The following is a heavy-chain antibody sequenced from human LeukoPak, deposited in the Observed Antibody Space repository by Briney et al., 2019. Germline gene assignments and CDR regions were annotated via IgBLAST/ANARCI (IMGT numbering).Heavy chain of an antibody. Sequence: SETLSLTCTVSGGSISSSSYYWGWIRQPPGKELEWIGSIYYSGSTYYNPSLKSRVTISVDTSKNQFSLKLSSVTAADTAVYYCARLGSGSYSFDPWGQGTLVTVSS. D-gene: IGHD1-26*01. J-gene: IGHJ5*02. CDR1: GGSISSSSYY. CDR3: ARLGSGSYSFDP. CDR2: IYYSGST. V-gene: IGHV4-39*01.